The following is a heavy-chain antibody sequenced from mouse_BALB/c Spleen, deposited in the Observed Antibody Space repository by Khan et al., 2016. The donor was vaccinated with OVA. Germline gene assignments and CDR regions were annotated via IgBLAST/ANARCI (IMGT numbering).Heavy chain of an antibody. J-gene: IGHJ1*01. Sequence: QVQLKESGPGLVAPSQSLSITCTVSGFSLTNYDISWIRQPPGKGLEWLGVIWTGGGTTYNSAFMSRLSISKDNSTCHVFLKLNRQHTDYAAIYYCVRRGNYDGSVYGYFDVWGAGTTVTVSS. CDR1: GFSLTNYD. CDR2: IWTGGGT. V-gene: IGHV2-9-2*01. CDR3: VRRGNYDGSVYGYFDV. D-gene: IGHD1-1*01.